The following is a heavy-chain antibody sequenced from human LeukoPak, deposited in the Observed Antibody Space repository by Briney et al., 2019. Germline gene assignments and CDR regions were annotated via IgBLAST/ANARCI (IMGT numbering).Heavy chain of an antibody. J-gene: IGHJ3*02. CDR1: GGSFSGYY. CDR2: INHSGST. D-gene: IGHD6-13*01. V-gene: IGHV4-34*01. CDR3: ARRPGSSWYAAFDI. Sequence: SETLALTCAVYGGSFSGYYWSWIRQPPGKGLEWIGEINHSGSTNYNPSLKSRVTMSEDTSKKQFSLKLSSVTAADTAVYYCARRPGSSWYAAFDIWGQGTMVTVSS.